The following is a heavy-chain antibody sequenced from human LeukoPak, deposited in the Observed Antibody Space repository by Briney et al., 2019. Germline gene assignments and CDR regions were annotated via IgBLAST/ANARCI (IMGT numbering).Heavy chain of an antibody. V-gene: IGHV4-59*01. CDR3: ARDSQVAGTDY. CDR1: GGSISSYY. D-gene: IGHD6-19*01. CDR2: IYHSGST. Sequence: SETLCLTCTVSGGSISSYYWSWIRQPPGKGLEWIGYIYHSGSTNYNPSLKSRVTISVDTSKNQFSLKLSSVTAADTAVYYCARDSQVAGTDYWGQGTLVTVSS. J-gene: IGHJ4*02.